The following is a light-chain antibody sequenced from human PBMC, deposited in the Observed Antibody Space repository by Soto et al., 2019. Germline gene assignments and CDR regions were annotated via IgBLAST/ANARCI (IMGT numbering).Light chain of an antibody. Sequence: DIQMTQSPSTLSASVGDRVTITCRASQSISSWLAWYQQKPGKAPKLLIYDASSLESGVPSRFSGSGSGTDFTLTISSLEPEDFAVYYCQQRRSWQVTFGQGTRLEIK. J-gene: IGKJ5*01. CDR3: QQRRSWQVT. CDR2: DAS. CDR1: QSISSW. V-gene: IGKV1-5*01.